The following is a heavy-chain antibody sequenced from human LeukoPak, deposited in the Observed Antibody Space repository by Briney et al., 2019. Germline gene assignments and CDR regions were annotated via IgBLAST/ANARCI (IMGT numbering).Heavy chain of an antibody. CDR1: GVSIRSYS. D-gene: IGHD5-24*01. CDR3: ARRGADMATIPDYGYWYMDV. J-gene: IGHJ6*03. V-gene: IGHV4-4*09. Sequence: SETLSLTCTVSGVSIRSYSWRWIRRPPGKGLEWIGYLYTSGSTDSNPSLKSRVTISEDTSKNQVSPKLRSVTAADTAVYYCARRGADMATIPDYGYWYMDVWGKGTTVTVSS. CDR2: LYTSGST.